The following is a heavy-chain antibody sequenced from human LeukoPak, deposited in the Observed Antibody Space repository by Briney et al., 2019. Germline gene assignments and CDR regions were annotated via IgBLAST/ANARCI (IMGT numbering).Heavy chain of an antibody. CDR1: GFTFSSYT. D-gene: IGHD4-11*01. Sequence: GGSLRLSCAASGFTFSSYTMNWVRQAPGKGLEWVSSISSSSSFIYYADSVKGRFTISRDNAKNSLSLLMNSLRAEDTAVYYCARTDGTTVTTNYFMDVWGKGTTVTVSS. V-gene: IGHV3-21*01. J-gene: IGHJ6*03. CDR2: ISSSSSFI. CDR3: ARTDGTTVTTNYFMDV.